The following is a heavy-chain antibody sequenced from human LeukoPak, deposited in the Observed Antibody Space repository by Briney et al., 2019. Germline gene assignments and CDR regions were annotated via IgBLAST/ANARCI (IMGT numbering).Heavy chain of an antibody. J-gene: IGHJ6*03. V-gene: IGHV3-23*01. CDR2: IIGSGTST. Sequence: SGGSLRLSCAASGFTFSRHALSWVRQAPGKGLEWVSGIIGSGTSTYYADSVKGRFTISRDNSKNTLYLQMNSLRAEDTAVYHCAKDYGIYGSYYYFYMDVWGKGITVTVSS. D-gene: IGHD3-9*01. CDR1: GFTFSRHA. CDR3: AKDYGIYGSYYYFYMDV.